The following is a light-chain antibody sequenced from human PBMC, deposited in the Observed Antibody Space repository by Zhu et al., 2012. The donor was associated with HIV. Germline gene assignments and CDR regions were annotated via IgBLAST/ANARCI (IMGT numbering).Light chain of an antibody. V-gene: IGKV3-20*01. CDR2: GAS. CDR1: QSVSSTY. CDR3: QHYVPSPMYT. J-gene: IGKJ2*01. Sequence: EIVLTQSPGTLSLSPGERATLSCRASQSVSSTYLAWYQQKPGQAPRLLTYGASSRATGIPDRFSGSGSGTDFTLTISRLEPEDFAVYYCQHYVPSPMYTFGQGTKLEIK.